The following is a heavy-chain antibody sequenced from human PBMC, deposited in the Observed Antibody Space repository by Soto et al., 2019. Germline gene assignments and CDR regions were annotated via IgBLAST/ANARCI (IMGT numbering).Heavy chain of an antibody. J-gene: IGHJ4*02. CDR2: IYSGGST. D-gene: IGHD6-19*01. CDR3: ASASPARIAVAGNYYFDY. Sequence: ESGGGLIQPGGSLRLSCAASGFTVSSNYMSWVRQAPGKGLEWVSVIYSGGSTYYADSVKGRFTISRDNSKNTLYLQMNSLRAEDTAVYYCASASPARIAVAGNYYFDYWGQGTLVTVSS. V-gene: IGHV3-53*01. CDR1: GFTVSSNY.